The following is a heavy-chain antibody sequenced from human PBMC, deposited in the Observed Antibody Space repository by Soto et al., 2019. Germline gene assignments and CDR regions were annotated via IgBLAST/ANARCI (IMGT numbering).Heavy chain of an antibody. CDR2: INTYSGNT. J-gene: IGHJ6*02. Sequence: QVQLVQSGAEVKKPGASVKVSCKASGYTFTTYDISWVRQAPGQGLECMGWINTYSGNTNYAQNLQGRDTMTTDTSTNTANMELRSLRSDATAIYYCARDNVGIAVAGARGAMDVWGQGTTVTVSS. D-gene: IGHD6-19*01. CDR1: GYTFTTYD. CDR3: ARDNVGIAVAGARGAMDV. V-gene: IGHV1-18*01.